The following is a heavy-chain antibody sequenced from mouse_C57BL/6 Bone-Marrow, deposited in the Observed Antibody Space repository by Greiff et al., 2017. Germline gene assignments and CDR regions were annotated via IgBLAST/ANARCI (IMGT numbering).Heavy chain of an antibody. Sequence: EVQLQESGGGLVKPGGSLKLSCAASGFTFSDYGMHWVRQAPEKGLEWVAYISSGSSTIYYADTVKGRFTISRDNAKNTLFLQMTSLRSEDTAMYYCARLRYGSSYWYFDVWGTGTTVTVSS. D-gene: IGHD1-1*01. V-gene: IGHV5-17*01. CDR3: ARLRYGSSYWYFDV. CDR2: ISSGSSTI. J-gene: IGHJ1*03. CDR1: GFTFSDYG.